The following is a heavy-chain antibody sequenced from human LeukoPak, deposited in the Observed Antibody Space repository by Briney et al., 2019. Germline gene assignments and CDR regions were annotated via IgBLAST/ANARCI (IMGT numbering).Heavy chain of an antibody. CDR2: IYHSGST. V-gene: IGHV4-59*12. D-gene: IGHD2-15*01. Sequence: SETLSLTCTVSGGSISSYSWSWIRQPPGKGLEWIGEIYHSGSTNYNPSLKSRVTISVDKSKNQFSLKLSSVTAADTAVYYCARDNCSGGSCYLPHYWGQGTLVTVSS. CDR1: GGSISSYS. CDR3: ARDNCSGGSCYLPHY. J-gene: IGHJ4*02.